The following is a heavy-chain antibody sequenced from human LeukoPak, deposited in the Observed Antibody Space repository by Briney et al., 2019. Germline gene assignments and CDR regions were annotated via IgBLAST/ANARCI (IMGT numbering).Heavy chain of an antibody. J-gene: IGHJ4*02. V-gene: IGHV1-18*01. CDR3: ARVEGNDSSGYYYFDY. D-gene: IGHD3-22*01. CDR1: GYTFTNYG. CDR2: INANNGNT. Sequence: ASVKVSCKASGYTFTNYGITWVRQAPGQGLEWMGWINANNGNTNYAQNLQGRVTITRDTSASTAYMELSSLRSEDTAVYYCARVEGNDSSGYYYFDYWGQGTLVTVSS.